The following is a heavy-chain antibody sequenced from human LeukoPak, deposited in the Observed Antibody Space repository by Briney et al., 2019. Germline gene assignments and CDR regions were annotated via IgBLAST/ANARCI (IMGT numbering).Heavy chain of an antibody. V-gene: IGHV4-59*11. CDR1: GGSINSHY. CDR3: ARATGYYSSGPYCYMDV. CDR2: IYWSGST. J-gene: IGHJ6*03. D-gene: IGHD3-10*01. Sequence: SETLSLTCTVSGGSINSHYWSWIRQTPGKGLEWIGHIYWSGSTNYNPSLQTRLTISVDTSKSQFSLKLNSVTAADTAVYYCARATGYYSSGPYCYMDVWGEGTTVTVSS.